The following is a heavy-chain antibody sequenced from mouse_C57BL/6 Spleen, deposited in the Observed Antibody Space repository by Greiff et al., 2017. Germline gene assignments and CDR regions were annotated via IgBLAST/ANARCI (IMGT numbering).Heavy chain of an antibody. CDR2: IHPNSGST. CDR1: GYTFTSYW. CDR3: AREGIYYGNLYYAMDY. D-gene: IGHD2-1*01. J-gene: IGHJ4*01. Sequence: QVQLKQPGAELVKPGASVKLSCKASGYTFTSYWMHWVKQRPGQGLEWIGMIHPNSGSTNYNEKFKSKATLTVDKSSSTAYMQLSSLTSEDSAVYYCAREGIYYGNLYYAMDYWGQGTSVTVSS. V-gene: IGHV1-64*01.